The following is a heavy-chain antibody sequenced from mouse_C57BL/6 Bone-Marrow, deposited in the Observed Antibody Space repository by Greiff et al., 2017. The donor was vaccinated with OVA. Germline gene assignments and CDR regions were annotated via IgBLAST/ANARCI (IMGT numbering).Heavy chain of an antibody. Sequence: VQLQQSGAELARPGASVKMSCQASGYTFTSYTMHWVKQRPGQGLEWIGYINPSSGYTKYNQKFKDKATLTADKSSSTAYMQLSSLTSEDSAVYYCAPYFQRFAYWGQGTLVTVSA. CDR3: APYFQRFAY. CDR2: INPSSGYT. D-gene: IGHD6-5*01. J-gene: IGHJ3*01. V-gene: IGHV1-4*01. CDR1: GYTFTSYT.